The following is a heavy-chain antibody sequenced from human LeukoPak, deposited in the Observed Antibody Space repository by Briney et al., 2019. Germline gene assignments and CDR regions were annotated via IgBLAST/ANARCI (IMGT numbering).Heavy chain of an antibody. J-gene: IGHJ4*02. V-gene: IGHV2-70*11. D-gene: IGHD3-22*01. CDR1: GGSISGYY. CDR3: ARSYYYDSSGYYRILDY. Sequence: TLSLTCTVSGGSISGYYWSWIRQPPGKALEWLARIDWDDDKYYSTSLKTRLTISKDTSKNQVVLTMTNMDPVDTATYYCARSYYYDSSGYYRILDYWGQGTLVTVSS. CDR2: IDWDDDK.